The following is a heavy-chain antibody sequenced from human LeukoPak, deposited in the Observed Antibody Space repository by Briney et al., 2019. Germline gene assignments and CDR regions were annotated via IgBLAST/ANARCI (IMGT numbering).Heavy chain of an antibody. CDR2: IFYSGST. CDR1: GGSISSSSYF. D-gene: IGHD4-17*01. CDR3: ARQMNTVTADY. J-gene: IGHJ4*02. V-gene: IGHV4-39*01. Sequence: PSEILSLTCTVSGGSISSSSYFWGWIRQPPGKGLEWIGSIFYSGSTYYNPSLNSRVTISIDTSKNQFSLRLSSVTAADTAAYYCARQMNTVTADYWGQGTLVTVSS.